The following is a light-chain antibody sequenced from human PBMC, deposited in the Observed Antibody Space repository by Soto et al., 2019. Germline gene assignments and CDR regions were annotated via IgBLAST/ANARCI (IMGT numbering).Light chain of an antibody. CDR2: GAS. J-gene: IGKJ1*01. CDR3: QKYNNWPRT. Sequence: EIMLTQSPVTLALSPGERATLSCRASQSVSSSYLAWYQQKPGQAPRLLIYGASTRATGIPARFSGSGSGTEFTLTISSLQSEDFAVYYCQKYNNWPRTXGQGTKVDI. CDR1: QSVSSSY. V-gene: IGKV3-15*01.